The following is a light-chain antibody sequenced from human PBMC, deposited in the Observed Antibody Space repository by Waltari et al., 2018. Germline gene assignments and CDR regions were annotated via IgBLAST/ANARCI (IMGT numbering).Light chain of an antibody. V-gene: IGKV1-12*01. CDR3: QQANSFPRT. Sequence: DIQMTQYPSSVSASVGDRVTITCRASQGIKSWLAWYQQKPGKAPKLLIYAASSVQSGVPSRFSGSRSGTHFTLTISSLQPEDFATYYCQQANSFPRTFGQGTKVEIK. CDR1: QGIKSW. J-gene: IGKJ1*01. CDR2: AAS.